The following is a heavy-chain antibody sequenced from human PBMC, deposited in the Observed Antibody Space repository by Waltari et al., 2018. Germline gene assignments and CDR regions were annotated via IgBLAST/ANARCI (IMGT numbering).Heavy chain of an antibody. CDR2: IYYSGST. J-gene: IGHJ4*02. D-gene: IGHD1-26*01. Sequence: QLQLQESGPGLVKPSETLSLTCTVSGGSIRSSSYYWGWIRPPPGKGLEWIGSIYYSGSTYYNPSLKSRVTISVDTSKNQFSLKLSSVTAADTAVYYCARTLNYALSGSYNYWGQGTLVTVSS. CDR1: GGSIRSSSYY. CDR3: ARTLNYALSGSYNY. V-gene: IGHV4-39*07.